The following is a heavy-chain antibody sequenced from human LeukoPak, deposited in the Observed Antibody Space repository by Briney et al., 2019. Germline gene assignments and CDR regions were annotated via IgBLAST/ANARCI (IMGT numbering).Heavy chain of an antibody. Sequence: SETLSLTCTVPGGSISSYYWSWIRQPPGKGLEWIGYIYYSGSTNYNPSLKSRVTISVDTSKNQFSLKLSSVTAADTAVYYCARDRGRTAAGTLGPYYYYGMDVWGQGTTVTVSS. V-gene: IGHV4-59*01. J-gene: IGHJ6*02. CDR2: IYYSGST. CDR1: GGSISSYY. D-gene: IGHD6-13*01. CDR3: ARDRGRTAAGTLGPYYYYGMDV.